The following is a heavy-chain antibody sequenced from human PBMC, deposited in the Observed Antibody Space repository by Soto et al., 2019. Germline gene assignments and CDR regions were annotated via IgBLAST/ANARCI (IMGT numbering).Heavy chain of an antibody. CDR2: IYYSGST. CDR1: GGSISSYY. J-gene: IGHJ6*03. Sequence: PSETLSLTCTVSGGSISSYYWSWIRQPPGKGLEWIGYIYYSGSTNYNPSLKSRVTISVDTSKNQFSLKLSSVTAADTAVYYCARRQYSSSSGYYYYYMGVWGKGTTVTVSS. CDR3: ARRQYSSSSGYYYYYMGV. D-gene: IGHD6-6*01. V-gene: IGHV4-59*08.